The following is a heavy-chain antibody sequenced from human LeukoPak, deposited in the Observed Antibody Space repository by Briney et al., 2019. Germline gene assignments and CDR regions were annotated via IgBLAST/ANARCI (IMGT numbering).Heavy chain of an antibody. V-gene: IGHV3-7*03. Sequence: PGGALRLSCAASGFTFSRSWMSWVRPPPGKGLEGGANLSPGGRTQYHMGSVKGRFTISRDNAKDSLYLEMSRLRDDDTAMYYCATGASGSWDFGGQGTLVTVSS. D-gene: IGHD6-13*01. J-gene: IGHJ4*02. CDR3: ATGASGSWDF. CDR2: LSPGGRTQ. CDR1: GFTFSRSW.